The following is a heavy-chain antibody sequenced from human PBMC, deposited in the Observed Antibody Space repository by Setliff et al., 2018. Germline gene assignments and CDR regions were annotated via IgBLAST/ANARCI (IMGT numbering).Heavy chain of an antibody. Sequence: ASVKVSCKASGYTFTSYYMHWVRQAPGQGLEWMGWMNPNSGNTGYAQKFQGRVTITRNTSISTAYMELSSLRSEDTAVYYCARVESRYSSSWYFFDYWGQGTLVTVSS. CDR2: MNPNSGNT. D-gene: IGHD6-13*01. CDR1: GYTFTSYY. CDR3: ARVESRYSSSWYFFDY. V-gene: IGHV1-8*03. J-gene: IGHJ4*02.